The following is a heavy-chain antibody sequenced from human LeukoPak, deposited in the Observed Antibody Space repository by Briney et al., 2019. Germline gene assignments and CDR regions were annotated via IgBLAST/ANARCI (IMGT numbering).Heavy chain of an antibody. D-gene: IGHD6-13*01. V-gene: IGHV4-59*01. CDR2: IYYTGST. CDR1: GGSISSYY. CDR3: ARLDGYSSSWYVNY. J-gene: IGHJ4*02. Sequence: SXXLSLTCTVSGGSISSYYWSWIRQPPGKGLEWIGYIYYTGSTNYNPSLRSRVTISVDTSKNQFSLKLSSVTAADTAVYYCARLDGYSSSWYVNYWGQGSLVTVSS.